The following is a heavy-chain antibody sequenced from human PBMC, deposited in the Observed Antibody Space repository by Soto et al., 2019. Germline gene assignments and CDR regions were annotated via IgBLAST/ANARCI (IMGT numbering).Heavy chain of an antibody. V-gene: IGHV4-31*03. J-gene: IGHJ4*02. Sequence: TLSLASTVSGHSLSSGCYDWSWLRQHPGKGLEWVGYIYFTGTTLYNPSLKSRLAISVDTSKNQSSLKLTSVTAADTAVYYCARDWGSSGWPNWGQGVLVTVSS. CDR2: IYFTGTT. D-gene: IGHD6-19*01. CDR1: GHSLSSGCYD. CDR3: ARDWGSSGWPN.